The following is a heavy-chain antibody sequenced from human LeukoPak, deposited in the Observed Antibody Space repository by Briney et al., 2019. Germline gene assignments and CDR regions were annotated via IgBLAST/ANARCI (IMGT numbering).Heavy chain of an antibody. CDR3: ARVIYDSYDAFDI. V-gene: IGHV3-30*02. CDR1: GFTFDCCG. CDR2: IRNVGNDK. J-gene: IGHJ3*02. Sequence: GGSLTLSCAASGFTFDCCGMHWVRQAPGKGLEWVAFIRNVGNDKYYADSVKGRFFISRDNSKNTLSLQMNSLRAEDTAVYYCARVIYDSYDAFDIWGQGTMVTVSS. D-gene: IGHD3-22*01.